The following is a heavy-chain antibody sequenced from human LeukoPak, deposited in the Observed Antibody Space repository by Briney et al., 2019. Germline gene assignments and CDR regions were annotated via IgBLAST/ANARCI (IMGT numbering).Heavy chain of an antibody. V-gene: IGHV1-2*02. CDR2: INPNSGGT. CDR3: AKESEQWMGN. CDR1: GYTFTGYY. J-gene: IGHJ4*02. D-gene: IGHD6-19*01. Sequence: ASVRVSCMASGYTFTGYYMHWVRQAPGQGLEWMGWINPNSGGTNYAQKLQGRVTITRDTSISTAYMELSRLRSDDTAVYYCAKESEQWMGNWGQGTLVTVSS.